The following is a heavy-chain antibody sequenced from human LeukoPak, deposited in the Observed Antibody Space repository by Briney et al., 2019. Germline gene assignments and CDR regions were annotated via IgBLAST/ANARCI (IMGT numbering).Heavy chain of an antibody. J-gene: IGHJ4*02. V-gene: IGHV3-7*01. D-gene: IGHD2-8*01. Sequence: GGSLRLSCAASGFTFSSYGMTWVRQAPGKGLEWVASINEDGSEKHYVDSVKGRFTIYRDNTKNSLYLQMNSLRAEDTAVYYCARLPRNGFFVDWGQGALVTVSS. CDR2: INEDGSEK. CDR1: GFTFSSYG. CDR3: ARLPRNGFFVD.